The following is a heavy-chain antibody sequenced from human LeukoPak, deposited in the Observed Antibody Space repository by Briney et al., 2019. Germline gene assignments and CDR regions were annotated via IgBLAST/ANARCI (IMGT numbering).Heavy chain of an antibody. CDR1: GITFDDYA. V-gene: IGHV3-9*01. J-gene: IGHJ6*03. CDR3: AKSLSAPGASDYYYYYMDV. Sequence: GGSLRLSCAASGITFDDYAMHWVRQAPGKGLEWVSGISWNSGSIGYADSVKGRFTISRDNAKNSLYLQMNSLRAEDTALYYCAKSLSAPGASDYYYYYMDVWGKGTTVTVSS. CDR2: ISWNSGSI.